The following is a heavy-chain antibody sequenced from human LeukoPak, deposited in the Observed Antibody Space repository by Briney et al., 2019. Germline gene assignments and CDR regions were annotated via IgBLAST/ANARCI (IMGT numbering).Heavy chain of an antibody. CDR1: GGSISSYY. CDR3: ARHPLYCSGGSCYPGAFDI. D-gene: IGHD2-15*01. J-gene: IGHJ3*02. Sequence: SETLSLTCTVSGGSISSYYWSWIRHPPGKGLEWIGYIYTSGSTNYNPSLKSRVTISVDTSKNQFSLKLSYVTAADTAVYYCARHPLYCSGGSCYPGAFDIWGQGTMVTVSS. CDR2: IYTSGST. V-gene: IGHV4-4*09.